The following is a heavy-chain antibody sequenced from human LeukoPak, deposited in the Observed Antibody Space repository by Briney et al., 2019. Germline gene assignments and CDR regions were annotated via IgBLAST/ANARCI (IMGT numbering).Heavy chain of an antibody. CDR1: GGSVSIGRYQ. CDR3: ARRKADRPRNYYIDY. J-gene: IGHJ4*02. CDR2: IQYNGPP. V-gene: IGHV4-61*01. Sequence: SETLSLTCTVSGGSVSIGRYQWSWVRQPPGPGLEWIGDIQYNGPPAYNPSLQNRAIILRDESRNQFSLRLSSVTAADTAVYFCARRKADRPRNYYIDYWGQGILVTVSS. D-gene: IGHD6-6*01.